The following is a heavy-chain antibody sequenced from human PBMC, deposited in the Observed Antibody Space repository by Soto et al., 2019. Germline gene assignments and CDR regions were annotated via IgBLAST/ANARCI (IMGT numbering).Heavy chain of an antibody. CDR1: GFTFSGRS. Sequence: VQLVESGGGLVQPGGSLRLSCAASGFTFSGRSMHWVRQAPGKGLEWVSGIDNAGTDYTYADSVKGRFTSSRDNAKNTLYLQMNSLRVEDTAVYHCARGWFGPDVWGKATTVTVSS. J-gene: IGHJ6*04. V-gene: IGHV3-74*01. CDR3: ARGWFGPDV. D-gene: IGHD3-10*01. CDR2: IDNAGTDY.